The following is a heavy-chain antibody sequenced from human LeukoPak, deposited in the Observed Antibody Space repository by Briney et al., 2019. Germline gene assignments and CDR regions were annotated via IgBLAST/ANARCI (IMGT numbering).Heavy chain of an antibody. Sequence: PGGSLRLSCAASGFIFSDYYMTWIRQVPGKGLEWVSSISGRAITIYYADSVKGRFTISRDNAKNSLFLQMNNLRADDTAVYYCARDRGIVGAPQFWGQGTMVTVSS. J-gene: IGHJ3*01. CDR3: ARDRGIVGAPQF. D-gene: IGHD1-26*01. CDR2: ISGRAITI. V-gene: IGHV3-11*01. CDR1: GFIFSDYY.